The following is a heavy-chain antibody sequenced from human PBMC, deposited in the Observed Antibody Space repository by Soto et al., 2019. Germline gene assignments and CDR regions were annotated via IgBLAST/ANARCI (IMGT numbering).Heavy chain of an antibody. J-gene: IGHJ6*02. V-gene: IGHV3-23*01. CDR3: AKDLVTTVTTGAAPDNYYYYYGMDV. Sequence: GGSLRLSCAASGFTFSSYAMSWVRQAPGKGLEWVSAISGSGGSTYYADSVKGRFTISRDNSKSTLYLQMNSLRAEDTAVYYCAKDLVTTVTTGAAPDNYYYYYGMDVWGQGTTVTVSS. CDR1: GFTFSSYA. CDR2: ISGSGGST. D-gene: IGHD4-4*01.